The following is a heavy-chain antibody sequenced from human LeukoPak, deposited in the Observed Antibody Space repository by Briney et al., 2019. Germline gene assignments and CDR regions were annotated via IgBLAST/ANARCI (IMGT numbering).Heavy chain of an antibody. Sequence: PSETLSLTCTVSGYSISSGFYWGWIRQPPGKGPEWNGSIYHSGSTHYNSSLNSRVTISVDTSKNQLSLKLSSVTAADTAVYYCARLQPMYYYGSGSYSPSPRFRSRGWFDPWGQGTLVTVSS. J-gene: IGHJ5*02. CDR3: ARLQPMYYYGSGSYSPSPRFRSRGWFDP. CDR1: GYSISSGFY. D-gene: IGHD3-10*01. V-gene: IGHV4-38-2*02. CDR2: IYHSGST.